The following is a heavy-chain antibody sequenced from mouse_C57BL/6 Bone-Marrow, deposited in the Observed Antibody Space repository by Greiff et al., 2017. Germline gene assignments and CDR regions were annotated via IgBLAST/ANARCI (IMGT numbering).Heavy chain of an antibody. V-gene: IGHV1-42*01. CDR1: GYSFTGYY. J-gene: IGHJ3*01. Sequence: EVQRVESGPELVKPGASVKISCKASGYSFTGYYMNWVKQSPEKSLEWIGEINPSTGGTTYNQKFKAKATLTVDKSSSTAYMQLKSLTSEDSAVYYCARTLDSWFAYWGQGTLVTVSA. CDR2: INPSTGGT. CDR3: ARTLDSWFAY.